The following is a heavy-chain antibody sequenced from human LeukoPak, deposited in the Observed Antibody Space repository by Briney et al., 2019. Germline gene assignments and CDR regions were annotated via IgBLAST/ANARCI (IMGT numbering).Heavy chain of an antibody. CDR1: GFTFSSYA. CDR3: ARAGRITMIVDAFDI. Sequence: PGGSLRLSCAASGFTFSSYAMSWVRQAPGKGLEWVSSISSSSSYIYYADSVKGRFTISRDNAKNSLYLQMNSLRAEDTAVYYCARAGRITMIVDAFDIWGQGTMVTVSS. J-gene: IGHJ3*02. V-gene: IGHV3-21*01. D-gene: IGHD3-22*01. CDR2: ISSSSSYI.